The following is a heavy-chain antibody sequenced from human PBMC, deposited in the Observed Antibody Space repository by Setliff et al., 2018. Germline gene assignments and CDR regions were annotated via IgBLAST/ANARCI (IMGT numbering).Heavy chain of an antibody. J-gene: IGHJ6*03. CDR3: ARSPPNRGVGQGHHMDV. D-gene: IGHD1-26*01. CDR2: ISPYNGDT. V-gene: IGHV1-18*01. CDR1: GYIFNTFG. Sequence: ASVKVSCKASGYIFNTFGINWIRRAPGQGLEWIGWISPYNGDTKYAQNLQGRVTLTTDTSTSTAYVEVRSLRSDDTAVYYCARSPPNRGVGQGHHMDVWGKGTTVTVSS.